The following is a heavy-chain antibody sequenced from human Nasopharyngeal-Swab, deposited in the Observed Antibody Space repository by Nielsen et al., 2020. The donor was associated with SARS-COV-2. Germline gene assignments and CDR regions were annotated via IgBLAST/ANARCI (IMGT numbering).Heavy chain of an antibody. V-gene: IGHV3-33*01. CDR2: IWYDGSNK. Sequence: GGSLTLFCAASGFIFSGYGMHWVRQAPGEGGEGGAVIWYDGSNKYYADSVKGRFTISRDNSKNTLYLQMNSLRAEDTAVYYCATDGPLVITFGGVIVTVDYWGQGTLVTVSS. D-gene: IGHD3-16*02. CDR3: ATDGPLVITFGGVIVTVDY. J-gene: IGHJ4*02. CDR1: GFIFSGYG.